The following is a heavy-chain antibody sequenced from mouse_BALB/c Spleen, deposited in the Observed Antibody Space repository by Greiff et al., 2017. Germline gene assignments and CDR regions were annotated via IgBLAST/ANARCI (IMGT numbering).Heavy chain of an antibody. CDR1: GYTFTSYW. V-gene: IGHV1S81*02. CDR2: INPSNGRT. J-gene: IGHJ3*01. D-gene: IGHD2-4*01. Sequence: VQLQQPGAELVKPGASVKLSCKASGYTFTSYWMHWVKQRPGQGLEWIGEINPSNGRTNYNEKFKSKATLTVDKSSSTAYMQLSSLTSEDSAVYYCARFWDYVAWFAYWGQGTLVTVSA. CDR3: ARFWDYVAWFAY.